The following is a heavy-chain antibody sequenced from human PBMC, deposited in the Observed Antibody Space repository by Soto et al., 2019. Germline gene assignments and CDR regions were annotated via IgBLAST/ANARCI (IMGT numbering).Heavy chain of an antibody. CDR1: GFTFRSYA. D-gene: IGHD1-26*01. CDR2: ISYDGSNK. CDR3: ARDGQIIVGAHRANWFDP. J-gene: IGHJ5*02. Sequence: GSLRLSCAASGFTFRSYAMHWVRQAPGKGLEWVAVISYDGSNKYYADSVKGRFTISRDNSKNTLYLQMNSLRAEDTAVYYCARDGQIIVGAHRANWFDPWGQGTLVTVSS. V-gene: IGHV3-30-3*01.